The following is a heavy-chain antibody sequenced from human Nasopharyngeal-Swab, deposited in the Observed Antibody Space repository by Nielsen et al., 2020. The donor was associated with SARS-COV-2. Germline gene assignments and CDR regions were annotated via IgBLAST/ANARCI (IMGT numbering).Heavy chain of an antibody. Sequence: ASVKVSCKASGYTFTSYGISLVRQVPGQGLEWTGCISAYNGNTNYSQKLQGRVTMTTDTSTSTAYMELRSLSSDDTAVYYCAKLSICGGDCYPFDYWGQGTLVTVSS. CDR3: AKLSICGGDCYPFDY. J-gene: IGHJ4*02. V-gene: IGHV1-18*01. D-gene: IGHD2-21*02. CDR2: ISAYNGNT. CDR1: GYTFTSYG.